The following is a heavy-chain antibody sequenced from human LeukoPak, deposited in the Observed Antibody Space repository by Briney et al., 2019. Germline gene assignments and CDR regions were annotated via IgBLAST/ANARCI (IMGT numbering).Heavy chain of an antibody. CDR1: GGSFSGYY. Sequence: SETLSLTCAVYGGSFSGYYWSWIRQPPGKGLEWIGELNHSGSTNYNPSLKSRVTISVDTSKNQFSLKLRSVTAADTAVYYCARALRIAVAPVDHWGQGTLVTVSS. CDR2: LNHSGST. J-gene: IGHJ4*02. D-gene: IGHD6-19*01. V-gene: IGHV4-34*01. CDR3: ARALRIAVAPVDH.